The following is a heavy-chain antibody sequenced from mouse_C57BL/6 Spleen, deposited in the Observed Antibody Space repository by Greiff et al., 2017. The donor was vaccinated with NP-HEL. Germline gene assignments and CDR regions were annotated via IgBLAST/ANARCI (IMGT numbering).Heavy chain of an antibody. CDR1: GFTFSDYG. V-gene: IGHV5-17*01. CDR3: ARHYGNYVKGAMDY. D-gene: IGHD2-1*01. CDR2: ISSGSSTI. Sequence: EVMLVESGGGLVKPGGSLKLSCAASGFTFSDYGMHWVRQAPEKGLEWVAYISSGSSTIYYADTVKGRFTISRDNAKNTLFLQMTSLRSEDTAMYYCARHYGNYVKGAMDYWGQGTSVTVSS. J-gene: IGHJ4*01.